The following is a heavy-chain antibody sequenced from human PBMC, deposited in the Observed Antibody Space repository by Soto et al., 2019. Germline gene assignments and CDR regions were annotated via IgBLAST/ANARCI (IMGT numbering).Heavy chain of an antibody. V-gene: IGHV1-3*01. CDR3: ASDLWFGESFRDYFDY. CDR2: INAGSGNT. J-gene: IGHJ4*02. CDR1: GYTFTGFS. Sequence: QVQLVQSGAEVKKPGASVRVSCKASGYTFTGFSLHWVRQAPGQRLEWMGWINAGSGNTKYSQKFQGRVTITRDTSAGTAYMELSSLTSEDTAVYYCASDLWFGESFRDYFDYWAQGTLVTVSS. D-gene: IGHD3-10*01.